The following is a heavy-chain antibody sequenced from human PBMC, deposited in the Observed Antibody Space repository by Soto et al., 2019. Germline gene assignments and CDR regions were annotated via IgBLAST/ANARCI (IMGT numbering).Heavy chain of an antibody. Sequence: QVQLVQSGAEVKKPGSSVKVSCKTSGGTFSSYAISWVRQAPGRGLEWMGGIIPIFGTANYAQKFQGRVTITADESSSTAYMELSSLRSEDTAVYYCARHVPAAGYYYGMDVWGQGTTVTVSS. CDR3: ARHVPAAGYYYGMDV. CDR1: GGTFSSYA. J-gene: IGHJ6*02. V-gene: IGHV1-69*12. CDR2: IIPIFGTA. D-gene: IGHD2-2*01.